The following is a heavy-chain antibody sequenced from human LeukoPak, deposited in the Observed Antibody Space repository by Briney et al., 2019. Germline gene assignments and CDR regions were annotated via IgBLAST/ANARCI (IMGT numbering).Heavy chain of an antibody. CDR1: GYTFSNYG. CDR2: ISAYSGDT. J-gene: IGHJ4*02. Sequence: ASVKVSCKASGYTFSNYGLSWVRQAPGQGLEWMGWISAYSGDTKSSRDFQGRLTMTADTSTSTAYMELSNLRSDDTAVYYCARDDKCLSGSYYQAFDCWGQGTLVTVSS. CDR3: ARDDKCLSGSYYQAFDC. V-gene: IGHV1-18*01. D-gene: IGHD1-26*01.